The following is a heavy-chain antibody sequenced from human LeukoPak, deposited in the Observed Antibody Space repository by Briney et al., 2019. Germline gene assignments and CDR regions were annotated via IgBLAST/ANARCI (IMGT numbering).Heavy chain of an antibody. CDR3: TTNNVRTYYDYVWGSPSPLFDY. CDR1: GFTFSNAW. V-gene: IGHV3-15*01. D-gene: IGHD3-16*01. J-gene: IGHJ4*02. CDR2: IKSKTDGGTT. Sequence: GGSLRLSCAASGFTFSNAWMSWVCQAPGKGLQWVGRIKSKTDGGTTDYAAPVKGRFTISRDDSKNTLYLQMNSLKTEDTAVYYCTTNNVRTYYDYVWGSPSPLFDYWGQGTLVTVSS.